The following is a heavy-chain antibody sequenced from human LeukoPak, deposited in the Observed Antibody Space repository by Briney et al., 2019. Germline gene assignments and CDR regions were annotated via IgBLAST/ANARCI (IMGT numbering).Heavy chain of an antibody. V-gene: IGHV1-18*01. D-gene: IGHD2-15*01. CDR3: VRDYFCSGGTCDDCFDP. Sequence: GASVKVSCKASGYTFTNYGISWVRQAPGQGLEWMAWISTYDHDTNYAQKFRGRVTMTTDTSTSTAYMDLRSLGSDDTAVYYCVRDYFCSGGTCDDCFDPWGQGTLVTVSS. CDR2: ISTYDHDT. CDR1: GYTFTNYG. J-gene: IGHJ5*02.